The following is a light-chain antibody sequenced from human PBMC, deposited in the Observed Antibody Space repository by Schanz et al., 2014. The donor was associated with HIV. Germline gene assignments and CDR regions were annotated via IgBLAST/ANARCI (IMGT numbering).Light chain of an antibody. J-gene: IGKJ4*01. V-gene: IGKV3-15*01. CDR1: QSASNN. Sequence: EIVMTQSPATLSVSPGERATLSCRASQSASNNLAWYQQKPGQAPRLLINGASTRATGIPARFSGSGSETEFTLTISSLQAEDVAVYYCQQYFDPPITFGGGTKVEIK. CDR3: QQYFDPPIT. CDR2: GAS.